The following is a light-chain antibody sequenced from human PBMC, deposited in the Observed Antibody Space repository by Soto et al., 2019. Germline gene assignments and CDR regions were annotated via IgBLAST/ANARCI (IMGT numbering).Light chain of an antibody. Sequence: QSVLAQPPSVSGAPGQRVTISCTGSRSNIEAGYDVHWYQHLPGTAPKLLIHDNSNRPSGVPDRFSGSKSGTSASLAITGLQAEDEADYYCQSYDSTLSVYVFGTGTKVTVL. CDR2: DNS. CDR3: QSYDSTLSVYV. J-gene: IGLJ1*01. CDR1: RSNIEAGYD. V-gene: IGLV1-40*01.